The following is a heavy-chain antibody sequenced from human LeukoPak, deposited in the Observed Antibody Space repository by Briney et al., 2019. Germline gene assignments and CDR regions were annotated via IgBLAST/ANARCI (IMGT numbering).Heavy chain of an antibody. CDR2: INPNSGGT. CDR1: GYTFTGYY. D-gene: IGHD6-13*01. CDR3: ALGGTIAAAGPTLDAFDI. V-gene: IGHV1-2*02. Sequence: GASVKVSCKASGYTFTGYYMHWVRQAPGQGLEWMGWINPNSGGTNYAQKFQGRVTMTRDTSISTAYMELSRLRSDDTAVYYCALGGTIAAAGPTLDAFDIWGQGTMVTVSS. J-gene: IGHJ3*02.